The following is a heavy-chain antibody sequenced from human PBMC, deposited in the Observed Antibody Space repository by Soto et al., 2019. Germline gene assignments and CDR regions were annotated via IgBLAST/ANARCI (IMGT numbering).Heavy chain of an antibody. CDR2: IWYDGSSK. CDR3: ARDMGEWQQLAFDY. CDR1: GFTFSSYG. Sequence: PGGSLRLSCAASGFTFSSYGMHWVRQAPGKGLEWVAVIWYDGSSKYYADSVKGRFTISRDNSKNTLYLQMNSLRAEDTAVYYCARDMGEWQQLAFDYWGQGTLVTSPQ. V-gene: IGHV3-33*01. J-gene: IGHJ4*02. D-gene: IGHD6-13*01.